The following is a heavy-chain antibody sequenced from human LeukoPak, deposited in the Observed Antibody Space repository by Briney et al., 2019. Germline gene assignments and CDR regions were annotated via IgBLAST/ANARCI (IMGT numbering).Heavy chain of an antibody. D-gene: IGHD6-6*01. CDR3: ASGDSSSSYYYYYYMDV. Sequence: PGRSLRLSCAASGFTFSSYGMHWVRQAPGKGLEWVAVIWYDGSNKYYADSVKGRFTISRDNSKNTLYLQMNSLRAEDTAVYYCASGDSSSSYYYYYYMDVWGKGTTVTVSS. V-gene: IGHV3-33*01. J-gene: IGHJ6*03. CDR2: IWYDGSNK. CDR1: GFTFSSYG.